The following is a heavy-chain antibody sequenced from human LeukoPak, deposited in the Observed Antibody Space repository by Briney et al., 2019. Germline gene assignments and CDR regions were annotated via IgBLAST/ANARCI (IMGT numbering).Heavy chain of an antibody. J-gene: IGHJ2*01. CDR1: GYSFTSYW. D-gene: IGHD4-23*01. CDR3: ARRVVNNRNWYFDL. V-gene: IGHV5-51*01. Sequence: AGESLKISCKGSGYSFTSYWIGWVRQMPGKGLEWMGIIYPGDSDTRYSPSFQGQVTISAGKSISTAYLQWSSLKASDTAMYYCARRVVNNRNWYFDLWGRGTLVTVSS. CDR2: IYPGDSDT.